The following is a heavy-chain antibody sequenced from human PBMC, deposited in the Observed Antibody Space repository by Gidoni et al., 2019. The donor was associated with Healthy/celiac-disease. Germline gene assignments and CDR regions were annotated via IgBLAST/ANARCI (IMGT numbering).Heavy chain of an antibody. J-gene: IGHJ6*02. V-gene: IGHV3-23*01. CDR3: AKTSVDYGDYGGSELPYYYYGMDV. D-gene: IGHD4-17*01. Sequence: EVQLLESGGGLVQPGGSLRLSCAASGFTFSSYAMSWVRQDPGKGLEWVSAISGSGGSTYYADSVKGRFTISRDNSKNTLYLQMNSLRAEDTAVYYCAKTSVDYGDYGGSELPYYYYGMDVWGQGTTVTVSS. CDR2: ISGSGGST. CDR1: GFTFSSYA.